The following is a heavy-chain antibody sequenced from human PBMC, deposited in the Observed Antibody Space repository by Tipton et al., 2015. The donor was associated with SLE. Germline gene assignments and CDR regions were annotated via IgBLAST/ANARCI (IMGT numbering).Heavy chain of an antibody. CDR2: IYSGGST. Sequence: SLRLSCAASGFTFSSYAMHWVRQAPGKGLEWVSVIYSGGSTYYADSVKGRFTISRHNSKNTLYLQMNSLRAEDTAVYYCARVPKGYYYYMDVWGKGTTVTVSS. J-gene: IGHJ6*03. CDR3: ARVPKGYYYYMDV. V-gene: IGHV3-53*04. CDR1: GFTFSSYA.